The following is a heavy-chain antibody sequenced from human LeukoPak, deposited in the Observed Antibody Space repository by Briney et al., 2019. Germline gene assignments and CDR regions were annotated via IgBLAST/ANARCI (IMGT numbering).Heavy chain of an antibody. D-gene: IGHD3-10*01. Sequence: PSETLSLTCAVYGGSFSGYYWSWIRQPPGKGLAWIGEINHSGSTNYNPSLKSRVTISADTSKNQFSLKLSSVTAADTAVYYCAREAVRGYYFDYWGQGTLVTVSS. CDR3: AREAVRGYYFDY. CDR2: INHSGST. V-gene: IGHV4-34*01. CDR1: GGSFSGYY. J-gene: IGHJ4*02.